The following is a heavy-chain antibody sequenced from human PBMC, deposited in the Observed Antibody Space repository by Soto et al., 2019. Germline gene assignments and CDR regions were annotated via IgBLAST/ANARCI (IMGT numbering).Heavy chain of an antibody. CDR3: ARTRYYGSGSYYNPFDY. Sequence: QVQLVQSGAEVKKPGSSVKVSCKASGGTFSSYAISWVRQAPGQGLEWMGGIIPIFGTANYAQKFQGRVTMTAAESTSTAYMELSSLSSEDTAVYYCARTRYYGSGSYYNPFDYWGQGTLVTVSS. D-gene: IGHD3-10*01. CDR1: GGTFSSYA. V-gene: IGHV1-69*01. CDR2: IIPIFGTA. J-gene: IGHJ4*02.